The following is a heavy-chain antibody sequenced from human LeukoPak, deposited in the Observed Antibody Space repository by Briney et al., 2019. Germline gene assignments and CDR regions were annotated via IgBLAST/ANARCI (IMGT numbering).Heavy chain of an antibody. CDR2: INHSGST. Sequence: SETLSLTCAVYGGSFSGYYWSWIRQPPGKGLEWIGEINHSGSTNYNPSLESRVTISVDTSKNQFSLKLSSVTAADTAVYYCASNYYDSSGYYYPAFDIWGQGTMVTVSS. CDR1: GGSFSGYY. J-gene: IGHJ3*02. D-gene: IGHD3-22*01. V-gene: IGHV4-34*01. CDR3: ASNYYDSSGYYYPAFDI.